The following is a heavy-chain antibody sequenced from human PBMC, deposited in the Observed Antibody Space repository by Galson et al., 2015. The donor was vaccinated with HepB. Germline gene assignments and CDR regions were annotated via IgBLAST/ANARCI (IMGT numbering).Heavy chain of an antibody. Sequence: SVKVSCKASGYTFTSYGISWVRQAPGQGLEWMGWISAYNGNTNYAQKLQGRVTMTTDTSTSTAYMELRSLRSDDTAVYYCARDVGYGSGSPLLNYYYGMDVWGQGTTVTVSS. V-gene: IGHV1-18*04. D-gene: IGHD3-10*01. CDR3: ARDVGYGSGSPLLNYYYGMDV. J-gene: IGHJ6*02. CDR2: ISAYNGNT. CDR1: GYTFTSYG.